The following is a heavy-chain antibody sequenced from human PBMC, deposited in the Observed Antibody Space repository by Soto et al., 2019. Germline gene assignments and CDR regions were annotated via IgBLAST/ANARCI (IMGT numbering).Heavy chain of an antibody. D-gene: IGHD4-4*01. CDR1: GYTFTSYG. V-gene: IGHV1-18*01. J-gene: IGHJ4*02. Sequence: GASVKVSCKASGYTFTSYGISWVRQAPGQGLEWMGWISPYSGSTNYAQKFQGWVTMTRDTSISTAYMELSRLRSDDTAVYYCASGPRDYSLDYWGQGTLVTVSS. CDR2: ISPYSGST. CDR3: ASGPRDYSLDY.